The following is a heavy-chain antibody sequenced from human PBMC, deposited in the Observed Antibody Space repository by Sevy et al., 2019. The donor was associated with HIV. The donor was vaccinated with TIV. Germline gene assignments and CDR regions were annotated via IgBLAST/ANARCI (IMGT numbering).Heavy chain of an antibody. CDR3: ARDGNYSSWYDYYGMDV. J-gene: IGHJ6*02. V-gene: IGHV3-7*03. CDR2: IKQDGSEK. CDR1: GFTFSSYW. D-gene: IGHD6-13*01. Sequence: GGSLRLSCVASGFTFSSYWMSWVRQAPGKGLEWVANIKQDGSEKYYVDSVKGRFTISRDNAKNSLYLQMNSLRAEDTAVYYCARDGNYSSWYDYYGMDVWGQGTTVTVSS.